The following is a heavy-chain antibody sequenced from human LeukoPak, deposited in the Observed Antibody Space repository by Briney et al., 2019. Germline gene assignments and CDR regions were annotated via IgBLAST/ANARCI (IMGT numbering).Heavy chain of an antibody. J-gene: IGHJ4*02. Sequence: GASVKVSCKASGYTFTGYYMHWVRQAPGQGLEWMGWITPNSGSTNYAQKFQGRVAMTRDTSISTAYMELSRLRSDDTAVYYCARDNGPVLRYFDWLLPFDYWGQGTLVTVSS. CDR3: ARDNGPVLRYFDWLLPFDY. V-gene: IGHV1-2*02. D-gene: IGHD3-9*01. CDR2: ITPNSGST. CDR1: GYTFTGYY.